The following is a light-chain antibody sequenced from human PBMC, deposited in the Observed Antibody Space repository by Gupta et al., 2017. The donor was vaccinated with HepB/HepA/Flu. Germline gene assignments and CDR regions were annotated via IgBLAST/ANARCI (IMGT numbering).Light chain of an antibody. J-gene: IGKJ1*01. CDR1: QSLLHSNGYNY. CDR3: MQALQTLWT. CDR2: LGS. V-gene: IGKV2-28*01. Sequence: DIVMTQSPLCLPVTPGEPASISCRSSQSLLHSNGYNYLDWYLQKPGQSPQLLIYLGSDRASGVPDRFSGSGSGTDFTLKISRVEAEDVGIYYCMQALQTLWTFGQGTKVEIK.